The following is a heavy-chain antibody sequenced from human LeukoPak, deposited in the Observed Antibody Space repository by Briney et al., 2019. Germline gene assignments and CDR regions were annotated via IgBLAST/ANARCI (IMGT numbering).Heavy chain of an antibody. CDR3: ARVSKYSSSWYFFDS. Sequence: SETLSLTCTVSGGSISSYYWSWIRQPPGKGLEWIGNIYYSGSTSYNPSLQSRVTISVDTSKNQFSLKFNSVTVADTPVYYCARVSKYSSSWYFFDSWGQGTLVTVSS. D-gene: IGHD6-13*01. J-gene: IGHJ4*02. CDR2: IYYSGST. CDR1: GGSISSYY. V-gene: IGHV4-59*01.